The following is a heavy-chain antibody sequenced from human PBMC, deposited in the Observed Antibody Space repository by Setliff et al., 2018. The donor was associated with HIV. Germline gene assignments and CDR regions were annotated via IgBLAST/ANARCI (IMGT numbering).Heavy chain of an antibody. CDR3: ARHAARLGQVDY. CDR2: IYYSGST. Sequence: SETLSLTCTVSGGSISSSSYYWGWIRQPPGKGLEWIGSIYYSGSTYYNPSLKSRVTISVDTSKNQFSLKLSSVTAADTAVYYCARHAARLGQVDYWGQGTRVTVSS. D-gene: IGHD7-27*01. J-gene: IGHJ4*02. V-gene: IGHV4-39*01. CDR1: GGSISSSSYY.